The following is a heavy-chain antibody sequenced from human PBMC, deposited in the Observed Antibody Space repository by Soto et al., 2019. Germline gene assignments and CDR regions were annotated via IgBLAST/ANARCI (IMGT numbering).Heavy chain of an antibody. CDR1: GLTFSNYW. CDR2: IKQDGSEK. CDR3: ARETSADSF. V-gene: IGHV3-7*01. J-gene: IGHJ4*02. D-gene: IGHD1-26*01. Sequence: EVQLVESGGGLVQPGGSLRLSCAASGLTFSNYWMVWVRQAPEKGPEWVATIKQDGSEKYYVDSVKGRFTISRDNTKKSLYLQMNSLRAEDPALYYCARETSADSFWGQGTLVTVSS.